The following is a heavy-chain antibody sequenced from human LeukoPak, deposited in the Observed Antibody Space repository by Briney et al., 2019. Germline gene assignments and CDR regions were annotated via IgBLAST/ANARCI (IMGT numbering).Heavy chain of an antibody. CDR3: ARAVAAADSY. CDR2: ISPDGRDT. D-gene: IGHD6-13*01. Sequence: GGSLRLSCAASGFAFSTYWMHWVRQAPGKGPVWVSRISPDGRDTIYADSVKGRFTMSSDNDKNTLYLQLGSLRAEDTAVYSCARAVAAADSYWGRGTLVTVSS. CDR1: GFAFSTYW. V-gene: IGHV3-74*01. J-gene: IGHJ4*02.